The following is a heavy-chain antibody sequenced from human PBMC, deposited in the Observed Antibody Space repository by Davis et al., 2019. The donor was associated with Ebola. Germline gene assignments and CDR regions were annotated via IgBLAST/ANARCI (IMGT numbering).Heavy chain of an antibody. V-gene: IGHV4-34*01. CDR3: ARTITMVRGVIRGAFDY. CDR2: INHSGST. CDR1: GGSFSGYY. J-gene: IGHJ4*02. Sequence: PSETLSLTCAVYGGSFSGYYWSWIRQPPGKGLEWIGEINHSGSTNYNPSLKSRVTISVDTSKNQFSLKLSSVTAADTAVYYCARTITMVRGVIRGAFDYWGQGTLVTVSS. D-gene: IGHD3-10*01.